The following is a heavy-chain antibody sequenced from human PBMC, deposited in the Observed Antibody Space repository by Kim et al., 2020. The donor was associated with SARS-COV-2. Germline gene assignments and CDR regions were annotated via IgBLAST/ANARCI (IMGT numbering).Heavy chain of an antibody. CDR3: ARGSEIAAATGGLDY. D-gene: IGHD6-13*01. CDR2: INHSGST. V-gene: IGHV4-34*01. J-gene: IGHJ4*02. Sequence: SETLSLTCAVYGGSFSGYYWSWIRQPPGKGLEWIGEINHSGSTNYNPSLKSRVTISVDTSKNQFSLKLSSVTAADTAVYYCARGSEIAAATGGLDYWGQGTLVTVSS. CDR1: GGSFSGYY.